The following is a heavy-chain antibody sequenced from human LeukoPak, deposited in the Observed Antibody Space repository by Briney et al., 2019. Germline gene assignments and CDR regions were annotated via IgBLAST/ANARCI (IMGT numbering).Heavy chain of an antibody. Sequence: ASVKVSCKASGYTFTSYGISWVRQAPGQGLEWMGWISAYNGNTNYAQKLQGRVTMTTDTSTSTAYMELRSLRSDDTAVYYCARHWGPLTYYDILTGYYPYNWFDPWGQGTLVTVSS. CDR2: ISAYNGNT. D-gene: IGHD3-9*01. V-gene: IGHV1-18*01. CDR1: GYTFTSYG. CDR3: ARHWGPLTYYDILTGYYPYNWFDP. J-gene: IGHJ5*02.